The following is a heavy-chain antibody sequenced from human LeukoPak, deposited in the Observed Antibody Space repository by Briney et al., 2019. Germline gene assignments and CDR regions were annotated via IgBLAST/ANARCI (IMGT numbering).Heavy chain of an antibody. J-gene: IGHJ4*02. CDR1: GGTFSSYA. CDR2: IIPIFGTA. Sequence: SVKVSCKASGGTFSSYAISWVRQAPGQGLEWMGGIIPIFGTANYAQKFQGRVTITADESTSTAYMELSSLRSEDTAVYYCATSRNYDSHYFDYWGQGTLVTVSS. CDR3: ATSRNYDSHYFDY. D-gene: IGHD4-11*01. V-gene: IGHV1-69*13.